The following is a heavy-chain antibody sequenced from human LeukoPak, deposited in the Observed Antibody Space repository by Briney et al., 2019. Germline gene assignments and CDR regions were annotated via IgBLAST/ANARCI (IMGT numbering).Heavy chain of an antibody. D-gene: IGHD1-14*01. J-gene: IGHJ4*02. CDR3: VRGDRYFFDY. Sequence: GGSLRLSCAASGVRFSSYEMNWVRQAPGGGLEWVSYIGNTGRTIYYVDSVKGRFTVSRDNAKNSLYLQMNGLRAEDTAIYYCVRGDRYFFDYWGQGTLVIVSS. CDR1: GVRFSSYE. CDR2: IGNTGRTI. V-gene: IGHV3-48*03.